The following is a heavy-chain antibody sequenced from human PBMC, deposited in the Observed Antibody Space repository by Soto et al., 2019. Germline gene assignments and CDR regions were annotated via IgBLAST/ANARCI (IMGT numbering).Heavy chain of an antibody. J-gene: IGHJ6*03. Sequence: PGGSLRLSCAASGFTFSSYAMHWVRQAPGKGLEYVSAISSNGGSTYYANSVKGRFTISRDNSKNTLYLQMGSPRAEDMAVYYCARDGERRDHGFYYYMDVWGKGTTVTVSS. CDR1: GFTFSSYA. CDR3: ARDGERRDHGFYYYMDV. CDR2: ISSNGGST. V-gene: IGHV3-64*01. D-gene: IGHD1-1*01.